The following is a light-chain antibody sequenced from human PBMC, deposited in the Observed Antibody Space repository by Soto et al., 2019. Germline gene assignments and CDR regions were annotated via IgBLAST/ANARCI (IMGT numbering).Light chain of an antibody. V-gene: IGKV2-28*01. CDR1: QSLLNSNGYNY. Sequence: ETVMTQSPLSLPVTPGEPASISCRSSQSLLNSNGYNYLDWYLQKPGQSPQLLIYLGSNRASGVPDRFSGSGSGTDFTLKTSRVEDEDVGVYHCMQALTAPPTFGQGTKVDI. CDR3: MQALTAPPT. CDR2: LGS. J-gene: IGKJ1*01.